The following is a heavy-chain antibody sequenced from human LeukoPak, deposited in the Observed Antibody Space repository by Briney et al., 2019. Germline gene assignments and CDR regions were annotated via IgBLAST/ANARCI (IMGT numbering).Heavy chain of an antibody. CDR1: GFTFSSTW. CDR2: INQAGGEK. V-gene: IGHV3-7*03. Sequence: GGSLRLSCAASGFTFSSTWMDWVRQAPGKGLEWVANINQAGGEKYYVDSVKGRFTISRDNAKNSLYLQINSLRAEDTAVYYCVRESWYFDLWGRGTLVTVSS. CDR3: VRESWYFDL. J-gene: IGHJ2*01.